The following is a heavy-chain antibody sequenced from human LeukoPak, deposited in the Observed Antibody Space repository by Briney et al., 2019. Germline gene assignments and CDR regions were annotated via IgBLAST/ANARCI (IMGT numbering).Heavy chain of an antibody. V-gene: IGHV1-69*01. Sequence: SVNVSCKASGGTFSSYAISWVRQAPGQGLEWMGGIIPIFGMANYAQKLQGRDSITADETTSTAYMEQCSLISMNTAVYYCARESHSANYYGSGSYYNGWDNWGQGKLVTVSS. J-gene: IGHJ4*02. CDR2: IIPIFGMA. CDR1: GGTFSSYA. CDR3: ARESHSANYYGSGSYYNGWDN. D-gene: IGHD3-10*01.